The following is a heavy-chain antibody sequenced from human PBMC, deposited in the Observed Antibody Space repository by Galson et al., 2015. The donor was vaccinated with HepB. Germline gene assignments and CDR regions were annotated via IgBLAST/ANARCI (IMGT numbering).Heavy chain of an antibody. CDR3: ARDYDDSSGYYYHQYNWFDP. V-gene: IGHV1-3*01. CDR2: INAGNGNT. J-gene: IGHJ5*02. Sequence: HWVRQAPGQRLEWMGWINAGNGNTKYSQKFQGRVTITRDTSASTAYMELSSLRSEDTAVYYCARDYDDSSGYYYHQYNWFDPWGQGTLVTVSS. D-gene: IGHD3-22*01.